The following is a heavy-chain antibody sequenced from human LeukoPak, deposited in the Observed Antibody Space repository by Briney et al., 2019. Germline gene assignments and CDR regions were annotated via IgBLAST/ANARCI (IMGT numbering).Heavy chain of an antibody. V-gene: IGHV6-1*01. J-gene: IGHJ3*02. CDR2: TYYRSKWYN. D-gene: IGHD3/OR15-3a*01. CDR3: ASDQGLNLDAFDI. Sequence: SQTLSLTCAISGDSVSSNSGAWNWIRQSPSRGLEWLGRTYYRSKWYNDYAVSVKSRITIMPDTSKNQFSLQLNSVTPEDTAVYYCASDQGLNLDAFDIWGQWTMVTVSS. CDR1: GDSVSSNSGA.